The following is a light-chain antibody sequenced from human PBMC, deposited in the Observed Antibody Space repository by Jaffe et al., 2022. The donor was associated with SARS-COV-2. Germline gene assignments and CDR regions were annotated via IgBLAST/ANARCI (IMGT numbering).Light chain of an antibody. CDR1: QSVSSN. CDR3: QQYNNWPRT. Sequence: EIVMTQTPATLSVSPGEGATLSCRASQSVSSNLAWFQQKPGQAPRLLIFGTSTRATGVPARFSGSGSGTEFTLTISSLQSEDFAVYYCQQYNNWPRTFGQGTKVEIK. CDR2: GTS. V-gene: IGKV3-15*01. J-gene: IGKJ1*01.